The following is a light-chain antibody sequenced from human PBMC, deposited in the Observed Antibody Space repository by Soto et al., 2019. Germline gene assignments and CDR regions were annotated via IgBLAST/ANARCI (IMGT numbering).Light chain of an antibody. CDR1: NSDVGGYNY. J-gene: IGLJ1*01. CDR3: SSYTSSSTYV. V-gene: IGLV2-14*03. CDR2: DVS. Sequence: QSALTQPASVAGSPGQSITISCTGTNSDVGGYNYVSWYQQHPGKAPKLMICDVSNRPSGVSNRFSGSKSGNTASLPISGLQAEDEADYYCSSYTSSSTYVFGTGTKDIVL.